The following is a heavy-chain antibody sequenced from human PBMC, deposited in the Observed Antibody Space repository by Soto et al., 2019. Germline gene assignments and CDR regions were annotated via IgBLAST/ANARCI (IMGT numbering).Heavy chain of an antibody. J-gene: IGHJ4*02. V-gene: IGHV1-24*01. D-gene: IGHD2-15*01. CDR1: RYTLTELS. Sequence: GASVKVSCKVSRYTLTELSMHWGRQAPGKGPEWMGGFDPEDGETIYAQKFQGRVTMTEDTSTDTAYMELSSLRSEDTAVYYCATDCSGGSCHIPSGAANHYWGQGTLVTVSS. CDR3: ATDCSGGSCHIPSGAANHY. CDR2: FDPEDGET.